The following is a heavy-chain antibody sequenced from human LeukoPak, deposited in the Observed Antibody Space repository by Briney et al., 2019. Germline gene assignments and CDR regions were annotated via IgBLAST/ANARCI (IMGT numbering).Heavy chain of an antibody. J-gene: IGHJ4*02. CDR2: IRSTDGAI. CDR3: ARDRDWAFDY. Sequence: GGSLRLSCAASGFTFSTYSMNWVRQAPGKGLEWLSYIRSTDGAIAYADSVKGRFTISRDDAKNSLYLQMNSLRDEDTAVYYCARDRDWAFDYWGQGTLITVSS. D-gene: IGHD3-9*01. CDR1: GFTFSTYS. V-gene: IGHV3-48*02.